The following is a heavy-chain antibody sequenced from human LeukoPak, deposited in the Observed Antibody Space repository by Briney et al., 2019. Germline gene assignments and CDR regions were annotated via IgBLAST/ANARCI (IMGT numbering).Heavy chain of an antibody. CDR2: INPNSGGT. CDR1: GYTFTSYD. J-gene: IGHJ6*03. CDR3: ASGGYYYYYMDV. V-gene: IGHV1-2*02. D-gene: IGHD3-16*01. Sequence: ASVKVSCKASGYTFTSYDINWVRQAPGQGLEWMGWINPNSGGTNYAQKFQGRVTMTRDTSISTAYMELSRLRSDDTAVYYCASGGYYYYYMDVWGKGTTVTISS.